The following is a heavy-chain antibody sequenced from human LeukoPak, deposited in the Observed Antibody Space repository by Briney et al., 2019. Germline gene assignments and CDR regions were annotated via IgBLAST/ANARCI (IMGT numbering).Heavy chain of an antibody. D-gene: IGHD2-2*01. CDR3: ARGGEVCSSTSCYRGHEY. J-gene: IGHJ4*02. Sequence: GASVKVSCKASGYTFTGYYMHWVRQAPGQGLEWMGWINPDTGGTSYAQRFQGGVTMTRDTSISTACMELSRLTSDDTAVYYCARGGEVCSSTSCYRGHEYWGQGTLVTVSS. CDR2: INPDTGGT. CDR1: GYTFTGYY. V-gene: IGHV1-2*02.